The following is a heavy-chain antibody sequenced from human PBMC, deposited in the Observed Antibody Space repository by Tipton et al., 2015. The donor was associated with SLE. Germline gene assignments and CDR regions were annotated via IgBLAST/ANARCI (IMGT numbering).Heavy chain of an antibody. Sequence: SLRLSCEGSGFRFSSQWMHWVRQVPGKGFVWVSGIDGDGTSTYYADSVRGRFTISRDNAKNTVYLHMYSLRAEDTAVYYCTRVEMNYSGSGGAFDIWGQGTMVTVSS. CDR2: IDGDGTST. D-gene: IGHD3-10*01. CDR1: GFRFSSQW. V-gene: IGHV3-74*01. J-gene: IGHJ3*02. CDR3: TRVEMNYSGSGGAFDI.